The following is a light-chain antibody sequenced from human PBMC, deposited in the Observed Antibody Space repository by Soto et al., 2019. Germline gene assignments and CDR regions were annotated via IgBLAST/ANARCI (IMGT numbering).Light chain of an antibody. CDR2: DVS. Sequence: QSVLTQPASVSGSPGXSXTXXXXXXXXXVGGYNYVSWYQQHPGKAPKLMIYDVSNRPSGVSNRFSGSKSGNTASLTISGLQAEDEADYYCSSYTSSSTRVFGGGTKLTVL. J-gene: IGLJ2*01. CDR1: XXXVGGYNY. CDR3: SSYTSSSTRV. V-gene: IGLV2-14*01.